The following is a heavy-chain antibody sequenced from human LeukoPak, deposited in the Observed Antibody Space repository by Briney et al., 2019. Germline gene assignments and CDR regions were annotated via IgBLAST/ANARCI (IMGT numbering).Heavy chain of an antibody. V-gene: IGHV1-18*01. CDR3: ARGGTMIVVPTGDY. Sequence: ASVKVSCTASGYTFTSYGTSWVRQAPGQGLEWMGWISAYNGNTNYAQKLQGRVTITTDTSTSTAYMELRSLRSDDTAVYYCARGGTMIVVPTGDYWGQGTLVTVSS. D-gene: IGHD3-22*01. CDR1: GYTFTSYG. CDR2: ISAYNGNT. J-gene: IGHJ4*02.